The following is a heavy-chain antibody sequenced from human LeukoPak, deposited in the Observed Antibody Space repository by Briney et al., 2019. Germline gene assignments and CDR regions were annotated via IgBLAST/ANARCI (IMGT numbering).Heavy chain of an antibody. CDR2: INHSGST. V-gene: IGHV4-34*01. Sequence: PSETLSLTCAVYGGSFSGYYWSWIRQPPGKGLEWIGEINHSGSTNYNPSLKSRVTISVDTSKNQFSLKLSSVTAADTAVYYCARDRIAAVSDAFDIWGQGTMVTVSS. CDR3: ARDRIAAVSDAFDI. D-gene: IGHD6-13*01. CDR1: GGSFSGYY. J-gene: IGHJ3*02.